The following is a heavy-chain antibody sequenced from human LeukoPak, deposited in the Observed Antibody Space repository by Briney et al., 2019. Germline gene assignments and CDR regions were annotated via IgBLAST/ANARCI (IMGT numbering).Heavy chain of an antibody. D-gene: IGHD6-19*01. CDR2: IYYSGST. Sequence: PSETLSLTCTVSGGSISSSSYYWGWICQPPGKGLEWIGSIYYSGSTYYNPSLKSRVTISVDTSKNQFSLKLSSVTAADTAVYYCARHRLVYGWYDAFDIWGQGTMVTVSS. CDR3: ARHRLVYGWYDAFDI. CDR1: GGSISSSSYY. V-gene: IGHV4-39*07. J-gene: IGHJ3*02.